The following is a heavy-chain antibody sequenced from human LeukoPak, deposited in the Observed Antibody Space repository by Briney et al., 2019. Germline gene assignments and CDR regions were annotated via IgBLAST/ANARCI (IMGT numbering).Heavy chain of an antibody. Sequence: PSETLSLTCAVYGGSFSGYYWSWIRQPPGKGLEWIGEINHSGSTNYNPSLKSRVTISVDTSKNQFSLKLSSVTAADTAVYYCAFSTVRGRDYMDVWGKGTTVTVSS. CDR1: GGSFSGYY. CDR3: AFSTVRGRDYMDV. J-gene: IGHJ6*03. V-gene: IGHV4-34*01. D-gene: IGHD3-10*01. CDR2: INHSGST.